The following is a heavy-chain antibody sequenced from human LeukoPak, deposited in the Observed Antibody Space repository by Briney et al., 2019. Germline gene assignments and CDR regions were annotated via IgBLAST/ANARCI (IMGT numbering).Heavy chain of an antibody. D-gene: IGHD4-17*01. CDR3: ARANDGDPDWFDP. J-gene: IGHJ5*02. Sequence: GESLQISCKGSGYSFTSYWIGWVRQLPGKGLEWMGIIYPGDSDTRYSPSFQGQVTISADKSISTAYLQWSSLKASDTAMYYCARANDGDPDWFDPWGQGTLVTVSS. CDR1: GYSFTSYW. CDR2: IYPGDSDT. V-gene: IGHV5-51*01.